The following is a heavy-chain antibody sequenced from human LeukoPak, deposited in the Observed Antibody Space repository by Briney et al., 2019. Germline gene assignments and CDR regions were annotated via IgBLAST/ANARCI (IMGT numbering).Heavy chain of an antibody. Sequence: PGGSLRLSCAASGFTVSSNYMSWVRQAPGKGLEWVSVIYSGGSTYYADSVKGRFTNSRDNSKNTLYLQMNSLRAEDTAVYYCARVDGYDIHFDYWGQGTLVTVSS. D-gene: IGHD3-9*01. CDR3: ARVDGYDIHFDY. V-gene: IGHV3-53*01. J-gene: IGHJ4*02. CDR1: GFTVSSNY. CDR2: IYSGGST.